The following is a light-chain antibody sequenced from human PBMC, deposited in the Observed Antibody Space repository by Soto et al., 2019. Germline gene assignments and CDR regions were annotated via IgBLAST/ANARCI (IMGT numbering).Light chain of an antibody. CDR2: GVS. CDR1: QSVTSGY. CDR3: QQYGRSQGWT. J-gene: IGKJ1*01. V-gene: IGKV3-20*01. Sequence: DIVLTQSPVILSLSPGERATLSCRASQSVTSGYLAWYQQKPGQAPRLLIYGVSSRATGIPDRFSGGGSGTDFTLTISRLEPEDFAVYYCQQYGRSQGWTFGQGTKVEIK.